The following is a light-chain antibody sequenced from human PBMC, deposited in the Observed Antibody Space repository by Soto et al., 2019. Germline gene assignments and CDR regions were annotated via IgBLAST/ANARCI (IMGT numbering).Light chain of an antibody. CDR2: KAS. V-gene: IGKV1-5*03. CDR1: QSISSW. CDR3: QQVKSYPRT. Sequence: DIQMTQSPSTLSASVGDRVTITCRASQSISSWLAWYQQKPGKAPNLLIYKASTLKSGVPSRFSGSGSGTEFTLTISSLQPDDFATYYCQQVKSYPRTFGGGTKVDI. J-gene: IGKJ4*01.